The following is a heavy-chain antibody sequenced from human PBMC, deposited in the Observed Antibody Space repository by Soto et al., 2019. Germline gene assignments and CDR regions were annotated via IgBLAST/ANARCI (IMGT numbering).Heavy chain of an antibody. D-gene: IGHD1-26*01. V-gene: IGHV3-30*04. J-gene: IGHJ4*02. Sequence: QVQLVESGGGVGQPGRSLSLSCAASGFTFSDYPMHWVRQAPGKGLEWVAVISYDGRVKYYVDSVKGRFTISRDDSKNTLHLQMNSLRVDDTAVYYCARDFIVGAPDYFDYWGQGTLVTVSS. CDR2: ISYDGRVK. CDR1: GFTFSDYP. CDR3: ARDFIVGAPDYFDY.